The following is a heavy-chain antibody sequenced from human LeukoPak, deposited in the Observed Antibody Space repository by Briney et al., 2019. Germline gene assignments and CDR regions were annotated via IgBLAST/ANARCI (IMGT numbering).Heavy chain of an antibody. CDR1: EYTLTELS. J-gene: IGHJ5*02. CDR3: ATTQIFSSLEYSGYDLVWFDP. V-gene: IGHV1-24*01. Sequence: GASVKVSCKVSEYTLTELSMHWVRQAPGKGLEWMGGFDPEDGETIYAQKFQGRVTMTEDTSTDTAYMELSSLRSEDTAVYYCATTQIFSSLEYSGYDLVWFDPWGQGTLVTVSS. D-gene: IGHD5-12*01. CDR2: FDPEDGET.